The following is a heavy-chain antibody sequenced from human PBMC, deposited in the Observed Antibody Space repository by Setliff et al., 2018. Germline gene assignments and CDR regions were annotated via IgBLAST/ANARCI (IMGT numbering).Heavy chain of an antibody. CDR3: ASYDGDDYGDYYFDY. D-gene: IGHD4-17*01. J-gene: IGHJ4*02. Sequence: SVKVSCKASGGTFSSYAISWVRQAPGQGLEWMGGIIPILGIANYAQKFKGRVTNTEDKSTSTAYMRLSSLRSEDTAVYYCASYDGDDYGDYYFDYWGQGTPVTGSS. CDR2: IIPILGIA. CDR1: GGTFSSYA. V-gene: IGHV1-69*10.